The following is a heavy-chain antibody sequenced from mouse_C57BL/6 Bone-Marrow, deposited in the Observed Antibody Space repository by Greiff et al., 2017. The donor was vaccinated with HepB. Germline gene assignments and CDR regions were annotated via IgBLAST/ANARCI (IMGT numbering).Heavy chain of an antibody. J-gene: IGHJ4*01. D-gene: IGHD1-1*01. CDR3: ARDPSITTVVATYRAMDY. CDR2: ISDGGSYT. CDR1: GFTFSSYA. V-gene: IGHV5-4*01. Sequence: EVKLMESGGGLVKPGGSLKLSCAASGFTFSSYAMPWVRQTPEKRLEWVATISDGGSYTYYPDNVKGRFTISRDNAKNNLYLQMSHLKSEDTAMYYCARDPSITTVVATYRAMDYWGQGTSVTVSS.